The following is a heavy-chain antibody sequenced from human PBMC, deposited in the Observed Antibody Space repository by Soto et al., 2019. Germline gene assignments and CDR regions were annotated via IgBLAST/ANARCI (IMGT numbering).Heavy chain of an antibody. CDR1: GVTVSTNY. V-gene: IGHV3-66*01. J-gene: IGHJ4*02. D-gene: IGHD6-6*01. CDR2: ISSGGIT. CDR3: ATNSSSLGENRDY. Sequence: GGSLRLSCVASGVTVSTNYMTWVRQAPRKGLEWVSVISSGGITYYPDSVKGRFTISRDNSKNTVHLQMNSLRAEDTAVYYCATNSSSLGENRDYWGQGTLVTVSS.